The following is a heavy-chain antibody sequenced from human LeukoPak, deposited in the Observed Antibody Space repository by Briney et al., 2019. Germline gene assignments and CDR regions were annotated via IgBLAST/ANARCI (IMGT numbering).Heavy chain of an antibody. Sequence: GASVKVSCKASGYTFTGYYMHWVRQAPGQRLEWMGWINPNSGGTKYAQKFQGRVTMTRDTSISTAYMELSRLRSDDTAVYYCARGHAEDPSSSNWWGQGTLVTASS. CDR1: GYTFTGYY. D-gene: IGHD7-27*01. J-gene: IGHJ4*02. CDR3: ARGHAEDPSSSNW. CDR2: INPNSGGT. V-gene: IGHV1-2*02.